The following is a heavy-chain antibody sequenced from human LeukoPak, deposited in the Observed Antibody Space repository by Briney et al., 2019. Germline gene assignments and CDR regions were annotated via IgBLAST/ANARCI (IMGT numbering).Heavy chain of an antibody. V-gene: IGHV3-21*01. CDR1: GFTFSSYS. D-gene: IGHD1-1*01. CDR3: ASVNWNDGVYFGY. Sequence: GGSLRLSCAASGFTFSSYSMNWVRQAPGKGLEWVSSISSSSSYIYYADSVKGRFTISRDNAKNSLYLQMNSLRAEDTAVYYCASVNWNDGVYFGYWGQGTLVTVSS. J-gene: IGHJ4*02. CDR2: ISSSSSYI.